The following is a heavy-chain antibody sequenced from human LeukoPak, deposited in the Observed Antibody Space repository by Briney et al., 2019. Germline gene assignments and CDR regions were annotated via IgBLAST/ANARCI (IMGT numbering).Heavy chain of an antibody. V-gene: IGHV4-39*07. Sequence: SETLSLTCTVSGGSLSSRNYYWGWIRQPPGKGLEWIGSIYYSGSTYYNPSLKSRVTISVDTSKNQFSLKLSSVTAADTAVYYCARGLEEGYSSSWSPNWFDPWGQGTLVTVSS. CDR3: ARGLEEGYSSSWSPNWFDP. CDR1: GGSLSSRNYY. J-gene: IGHJ5*02. D-gene: IGHD6-13*01. CDR2: IYYSGST.